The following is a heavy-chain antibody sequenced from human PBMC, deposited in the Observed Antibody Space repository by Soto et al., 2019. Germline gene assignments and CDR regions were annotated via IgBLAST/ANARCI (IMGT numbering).Heavy chain of an antibody. J-gene: IGHJ6*03. Sequence: SETPSLTCAVYGGSFSGYYWSWIRPPPGKGLEWIGEINHSGSTNYNPSLKSRVTISVDTSKNQFSLKLSSVTAADTAVYYCARGYCSSTSCYYYYMDVWGKGTTVTVSS. CDR2: INHSGST. D-gene: IGHD2-2*01. CDR1: GGSFSGYY. CDR3: ARGYCSSTSCYYYYMDV. V-gene: IGHV4-34*01.